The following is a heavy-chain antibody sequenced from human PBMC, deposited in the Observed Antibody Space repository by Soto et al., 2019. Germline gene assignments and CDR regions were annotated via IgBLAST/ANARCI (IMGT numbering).Heavy chain of an antibody. Sequence: GASVKVSCKASGYTFTSYGISWVRQAPGQGLEWMGWISAYNGNTNYAQKLQGRVTMTTDTSTSTAYMELRSLRSDDTAVYYCARDGFGTVGANWFDPWGQGTLVTVSS. CDR1: GYTFTSYG. D-gene: IGHD1-26*01. J-gene: IGHJ5*02. CDR3: ARDGFGTVGANWFDP. V-gene: IGHV1-18*04. CDR2: ISAYNGNT.